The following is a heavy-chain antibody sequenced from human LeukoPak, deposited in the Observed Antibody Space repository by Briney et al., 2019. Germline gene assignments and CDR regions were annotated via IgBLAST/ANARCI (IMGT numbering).Heavy chain of an antibody. CDR3: ATDMVRGVMRTDY. J-gene: IGHJ4*02. D-gene: IGHD3-10*01. Sequence: GASVKVSCKASGFTFTSYGISWVRQAPGQGLEWMGWISAYNGNTNYAQKFQGRVTMTEDTSTDTAYMELSSLRSEDTAVYYCATDMVRGVMRTDYWGQGTLVTVSS. CDR2: ISAYNGNT. V-gene: IGHV1-18*01. CDR1: GFTFTSYG.